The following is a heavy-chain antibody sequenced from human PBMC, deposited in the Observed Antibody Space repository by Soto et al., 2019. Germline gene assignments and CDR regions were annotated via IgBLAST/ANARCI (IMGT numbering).Heavy chain of an antibody. CDR2: ITPFNGNT. Sequence: KVSCKGSGSSLTYVYLHWVRQAPGEALEWMGWITPFNGNTRYAQKFQGRVTITADESTSTAYMELSSLRSEDTAVYYCARAARWYYDSSGYYRTLGYWGQGTLVTVSS. J-gene: IGHJ4*02. CDR1: GSSLTYVY. CDR3: ARAARWYYDSSGYYRTLGY. D-gene: IGHD3-22*01. V-gene: IGHV1-45*02.